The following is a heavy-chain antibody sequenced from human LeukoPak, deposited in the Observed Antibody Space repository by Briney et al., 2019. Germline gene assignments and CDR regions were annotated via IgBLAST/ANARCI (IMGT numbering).Heavy chain of an antibody. J-gene: IGHJ6*02. CDR2: ISGSGGST. D-gene: IGHD3-10*01. V-gene: IGHV3-23*01. CDR1: GFTFSSYA. CDR3: AKVRITMVRGVSGYYGMDV. Sequence: GGSLRLSCAASGFTFSSYAMSWVRQAPGKGLEWVSAISGSGGSTYYADSVKGRFTISRDNSKNTLYLQMNSLRAGDTAVYYCAKVRITMVRGVSGYYGMDVWGQGTTVTVSS.